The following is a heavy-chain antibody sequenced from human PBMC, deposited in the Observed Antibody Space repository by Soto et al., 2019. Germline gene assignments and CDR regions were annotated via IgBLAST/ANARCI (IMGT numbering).Heavy chain of an antibody. CDR2: INHSGST. CDR3: ARGYCSSTSCYSWWFDP. CDR1: GGSFSGYY. V-gene: IGHV4-34*01. D-gene: IGHD2-2*02. J-gene: IGHJ5*02. Sequence: SETLSLTCAVYGGSFSGYYWSWIRQPPGKGLEWIGEINHSGSTNYNPSLKSRVTISVDTSKNQFSLKLSSVTAADTAVYYCARGYCSSTSCYSWWFDPWGQGTLVTVSS.